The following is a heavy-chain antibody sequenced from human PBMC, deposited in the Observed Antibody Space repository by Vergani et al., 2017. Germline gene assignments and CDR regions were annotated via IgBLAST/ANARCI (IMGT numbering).Heavy chain of an antibody. CDR2: ISYDGSNK. CDR1: GFTFSSYG. CDR3: AKLGLEMATIG. J-gene: IGHJ4*02. D-gene: IGHD5-24*01. V-gene: IGHV3-30*18. Sequence: QVQLVESGGGVVQPGRSLRLSCAASGFTFSSYGMHWVRQAPGKGLEWVAVISYDGSNKYYADSVKGRFTISRDNSKNTLYLQMNSLRAEDTAVYHCAKLGLEMATIGWGQGTLVTVSS.